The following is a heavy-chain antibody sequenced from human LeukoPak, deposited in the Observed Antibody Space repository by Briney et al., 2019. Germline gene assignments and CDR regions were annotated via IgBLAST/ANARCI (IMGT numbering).Heavy chain of an antibody. CDR1: GFTFSTYG. CDR3: AKHRTGGTYGDYGFDY. J-gene: IGHJ4*02. V-gene: IGHV3-30*02. Sequence: GGSLRLSCAASGFTFSTYGMNWVRQAPGKGLEWEASIRYDGSKTYYADSVKGRFTISRDNSKNTLYLQMNSLRAEDTAVYYCAKHRTGGTYGDYGFDYWGQGTLVPVSS. CDR2: IRYDGSKT. D-gene: IGHD4-17*01.